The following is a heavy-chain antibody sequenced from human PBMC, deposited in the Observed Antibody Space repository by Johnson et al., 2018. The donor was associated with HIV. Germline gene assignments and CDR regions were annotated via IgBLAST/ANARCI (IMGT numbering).Heavy chain of an antibody. CDR3: GRDINYSNYVTDAFDI. CDR2: INWSGASA. Sequence: VQLVESGGGLVQPGGSLRLSCAASEFTFGDYDMAWVRVAPGKGLEWVSGINWSGASAGYADSVKGRFTISRDNGKNSLYLEMNSLRTEDTAVYYCGRDINYSNYVTDAFDIWGQGTVVTVSS. J-gene: IGHJ3*02. V-gene: IGHV3-20*04. D-gene: IGHD4-11*01. CDR1: EFTFGDYD.